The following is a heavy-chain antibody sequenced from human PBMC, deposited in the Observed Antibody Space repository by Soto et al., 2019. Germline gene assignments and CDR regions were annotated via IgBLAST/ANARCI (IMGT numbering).Heavy chain of an antibody. Sequence: PGGSLRLSCAASGFTFSSYAMSWVRQAPGKGLEWVSVIYSGGSTYYADSVKGRFTISRDNSKNTLYLQMNSLRAEDTAVYYCAREGTYSGYDYDYYYGMDVWGQGTTVTVSS. D-gene: IGHD5-12*01. CDR3: AREGTYSGYDYDYYYGMDV. CDR2: IYSGGST. V-gene: IGHV3-53*01. CDR1: GFTFSSYA. J-gene: IGHJ6*02.